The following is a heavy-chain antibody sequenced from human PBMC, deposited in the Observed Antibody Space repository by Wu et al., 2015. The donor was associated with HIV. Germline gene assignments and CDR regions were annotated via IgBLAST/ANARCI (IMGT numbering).Heavy chain of an antibody. Sequence: QVQLVQSGTEVKRPGASLKVSCKASGYTFTSYDINWVRQATGQGLEWMGWMNPKSGNTGYAQKFLGRVTMTRNTSITTAYMELSSLRSEDTAVYYCARADYYDSTGYQRADAFDIWGQGTNGHRLF. J-gene: IGHJ3*02. CDR3: ARADYYDSTGYQRADAFDI. CDR1: GYTFTSYD. CDR2: MNPKSGNT. V-gene: IGHV1-8*01. D-gene: IGHD3-22*01.